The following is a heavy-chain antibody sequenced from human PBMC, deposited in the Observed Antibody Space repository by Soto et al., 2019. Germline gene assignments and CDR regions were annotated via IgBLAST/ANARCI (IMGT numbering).Heavy chain of an antibody. Sequence: GGTLRLSCAASGFTFSSYWMSWVRQAPGKGLEWVANIKQDGSEKYYVDSVKGRFTISRDNAKNSLYLQMNSLRAEDTAVYYCAREYYDFWSGYFSGMDVWGQGTRVSVSS. D-gene: IGHD3-3*01. V-gene: IGHV3-7*03. CDR2: IKQDGSEK. J-gene: IGHJ6*02. CDR3: AREYYDFWSGYFSGMDV. CDR1: GFTFSSYW.